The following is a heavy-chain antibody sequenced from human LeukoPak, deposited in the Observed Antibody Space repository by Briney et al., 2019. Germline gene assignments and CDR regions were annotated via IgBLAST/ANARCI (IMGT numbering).Heavy chain of an antibody. CDR3: ARVYSSSSTEYFQH. CDR1: GGSISSYY. V-gene: IGHV4-59*01. D-gene: IGHD6-6*01. CDR2: IYYSGST. Sequence: SETLSLTCTVSGGSISSYYWSWIRQPPGKGLEWIGYIYYSGSTNYNPSLKSRVTISVDTSKNQFSLKLSSVTAADTAVHYCARVYSSSSTEYFQHWGQGTLVTVSS. J-gene: IGHJ1*01.